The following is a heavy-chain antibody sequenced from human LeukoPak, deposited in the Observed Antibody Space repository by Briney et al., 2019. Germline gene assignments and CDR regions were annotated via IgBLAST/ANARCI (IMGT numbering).Heavy chain of an antibody. V-gene: IGHV4-59*08. CDR3: ARQGYYDSSVDY. CDR1: GGSISSYY. Sequence: SETLSLTCTVSGGSISSYYWSWIRQPPGKGLEWIGHIYYSGSTNYNPSLKSRVTISVDTSKNQFSLKLSSVTAADTAVYYCARQGYYDSSVDYWGQGTLVTVSS. D-gene: IGHD3-22*01. CDR2: IYYSGST. J-gene: IGHJ4*02.